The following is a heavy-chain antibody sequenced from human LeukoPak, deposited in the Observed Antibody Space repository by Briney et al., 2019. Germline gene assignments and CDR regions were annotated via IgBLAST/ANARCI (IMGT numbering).Heavy chain of an antibody. D-gene: IGHD2-2*01. Sequence: PSETLSLTCTVSGGSISSSSYYWGWIRQPPGEGLEWIGSIYYSGSTYYNPSLKSRVTISVDTSKNQFSLKLSSVTAADTAVYYCARHVPAASCYYYGMDVWGQGTTVTVSS. CDR2: IYYSGST. J-gene: IGHJ6*02. V-gene: IGHV4-39*01. CDR1: GGSISSSSYY. CDR3: ARHVPAASCYYYGMDV.